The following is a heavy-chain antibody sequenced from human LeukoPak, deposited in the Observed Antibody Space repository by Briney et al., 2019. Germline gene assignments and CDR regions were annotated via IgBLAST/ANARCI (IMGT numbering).Heavy chain of an antibody. D-gene: IGHD5-18*01. V-gene: IGHV3-21*01. CDR1: GFTFSSYS. J-gene: IGHJ4*02. Sequence: GGSLRLSCAASGFTFSSYSMNWVRQAPGKGLEWVSSISSSSSYIYYADSVKGRFTISRDNAKNSLYLQMNSLRAEDTAVYYRAREGTAMAGFDYWGQGTLVTVSS. CDR3: AREGTAMAGFDY. CDR2: ISSSSSYI.